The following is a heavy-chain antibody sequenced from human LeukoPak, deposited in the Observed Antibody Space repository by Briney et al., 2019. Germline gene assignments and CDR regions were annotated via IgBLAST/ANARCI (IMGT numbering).Heavy chain of an antibody. Sequence: GGSLRLSCAASGFTFEDYAMHWVRQAPGKGLECVSGINWSGSTITYADSVKGLFTISRDSAKKSLHLQMDSLRAEDSALYYCIKGGEIMTDFFDYWGQGTLVTVSS. D-gene: IGHD3-16*01. V-gene: IGHV3-9*01. CDR1: GFTFEDYA. J-gene: IGHJ4*02. CDR2: INWSGSTI. CDR3: IKGGEIMTDFFDY.